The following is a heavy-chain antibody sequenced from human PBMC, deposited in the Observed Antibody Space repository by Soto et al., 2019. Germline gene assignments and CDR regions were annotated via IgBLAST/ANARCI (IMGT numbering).Heavy chain of an antibody. CDR1: GFTFSSYS. D-gene: IGHD5-12*01. V-gene: IGHV3-21*01. Sequence: EVQLVESGGGLVKPGGSLRLSCAASGFTFSSYSMNWVRQAPGKGLEWVSSISSSSSYIYYADSVKGRFTISRDNAKNSLYLQMNSLRAEDTAVYYCARDFRGYSGYEYDAFDIWGQGTMVTVSS. CDR3: ARDFRGYSGYEYDAFDI. CDR2: ISSSSSYI. J-gene: IGHJ3*02.